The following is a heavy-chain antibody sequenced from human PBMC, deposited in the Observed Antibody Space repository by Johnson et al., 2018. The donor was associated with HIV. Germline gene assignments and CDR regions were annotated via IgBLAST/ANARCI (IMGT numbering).Heavy chain of an antibody. V-gene: IGHV3-7*01. D-gene: IGHD6-19*01. CDR2: IKQDGSEK. J-gene: IGHJ3*02. Sequence: VQLVESGGGVVQPGGSLRLSCAASGFTFSSYWMSWVRQAPGKGLEWVANIKQDGSEKYYVDSVKGRFTISRDNAKNSLYLQMNSLRAEDTAVYYCARAPHPQWQWLPPGAFDIWGQGTMVTVSS. CDR3: ARAPHPQWQWLPPGAFDI. CDR1: GFTFSSYW.